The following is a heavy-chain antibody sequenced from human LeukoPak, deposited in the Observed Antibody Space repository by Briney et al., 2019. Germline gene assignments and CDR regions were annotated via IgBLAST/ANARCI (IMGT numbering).Heavy chain of an antibody. CDR3: ARSGYLGPDY. CDR2: ISSSGSTI. V-gene: IGHV3-48*03. J-gene: IGHJ4*02. CDR1: GFTFSRFE. Sequence: PGGSLRLSCAASGFTFSRFEINWVRQAPGKGLEWVLYISSSGSTIYFADSVKGRFTTSRDNAKNSLYLQMNSLRADDTAVYYCARSGYLGPDYWGQGTPVTVSS. D-gene: IGHD2-2*01.